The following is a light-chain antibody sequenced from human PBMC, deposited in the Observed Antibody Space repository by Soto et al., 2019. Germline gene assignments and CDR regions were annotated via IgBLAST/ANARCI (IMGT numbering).Light chain of an antibody. Sequence: EIVLTQSRGTLSLSPGERATLSCRASQSVSSSYLAWYQQKPGQAPRLLIYGASSRATGIPDRFSGSGSGTDFTLTISRLEPEDFAVYYCQQYGSSHPWTFGQGTKVDIK. CDR3: QQYGSSHPWT. CDR2: GAS. V-gene: IGKV3-20*01. J-gene: IGKJ1*01. CDR1: QSVSSSY.